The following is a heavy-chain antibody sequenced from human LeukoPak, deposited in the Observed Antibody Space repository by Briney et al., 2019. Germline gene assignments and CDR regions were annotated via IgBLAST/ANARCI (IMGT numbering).Heavy chain of an antibody. CDR2: ISSSSSYI. CDR1: GFTFSSYS. Sequence: GGSLRLSCAASGFTFSSYSTNWVRQAPGKGLEWVSSISSSSSYIYYADSVKGRFTISRDNAENSLYLQMNSLRAEDTAVYYCAAPPTIFGVVITYWGQGTLVTVSS. J-gene: IGHJ4*02. V-gene: IGHV3-21*01. D-gene: IGHD3-3*01. CDR3: AAPPTIFGVVITY.